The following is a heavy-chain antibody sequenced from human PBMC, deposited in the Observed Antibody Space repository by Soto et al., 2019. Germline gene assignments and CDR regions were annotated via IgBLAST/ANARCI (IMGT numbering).Heavy chain of an antibody. Sequence: GGSLRLSCAASGFTVSSSYMTWVRQAPWKGLEWVSVIYSAGNTYYADSVKGRFTISRDNSKNTVYPQMNSLRAEDTAVYYCAIITFGTYGMDVWGQGTTVTVSS. J-gene: IGHJ6*02. CDR3: AIITFGTYGMDV. CDR2: IYSAGNT. CDR1: GFTVSSSY. V-gene: IGHV3-66*01. D-gene: IGHD3-10*01.